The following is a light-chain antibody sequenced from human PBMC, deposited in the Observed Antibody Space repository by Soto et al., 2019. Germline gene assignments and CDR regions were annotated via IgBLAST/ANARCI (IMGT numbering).Light chain of an antibody. Sequence: DIVLTQSPGTLSLSPGERATLSCRASRSLARNYLAWYQQKPGQAPRLLFYGASTRATGVPDRFSCSGSGTDFVLTISRLEPEDFAIYSCQQYGSSIMYTFGQGTKLEI. V-gene: IGKV3-20*01. J-gene: IGKJ2*01. CDR3: QQYGSSIMYT. CDR1: RSLARNY. CDR2: GAS.